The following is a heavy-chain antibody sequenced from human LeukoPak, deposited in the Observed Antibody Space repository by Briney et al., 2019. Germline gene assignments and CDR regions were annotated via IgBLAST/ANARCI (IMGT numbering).Heavy chain of an antibody. J-gene: IGHJ4*02. V-gene: IGHV4-34*01. CDR2: INHSGST. CDR1: GGSFSGYY. Sequence: PSETLSLTCAVYGGSFSGYYWSWIRQPPGKGLEWIGEINHSGSTNYNPSLKSRVTISVDTSKNQFSLKLSSVTAADTAVYYCASGPPYYYDRGKFDYWGQGTLVTVSS. CDR3: ASGPPYYYDRGKFDY. D-gene: IGHD3-22*01.